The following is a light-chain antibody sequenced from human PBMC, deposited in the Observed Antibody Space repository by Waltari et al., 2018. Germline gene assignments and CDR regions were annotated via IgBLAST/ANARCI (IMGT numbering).Light chain of an antibody. Sequence: SYELTQPPSVSVSPGQTASITCSGDNLGDQYACWYQKKPGQSPVLLMYQDSERPSRILERVAGSNSGNVATLTSSGSQAMDVADYYCQAWDSSTVVFCGGTKLTVL. CDR3: QAWDSSTVV. J-gene: IGLJ2*01. V-gene: IGLV3-1*01. CDR2: QDS. CDR1: NLGDQY.